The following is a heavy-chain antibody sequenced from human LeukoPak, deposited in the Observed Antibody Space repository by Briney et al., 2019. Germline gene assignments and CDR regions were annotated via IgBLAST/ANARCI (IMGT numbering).Heavy chain of an antibody. CDR2: FSGTSNTI. CDR3: ARDESNYYGAGTDVFDV. CDR1: GFTFSSHS. J-gene: IGHJ3*01. D-gene: IGHD3-10*01. V-gene: IGHV3-48*01. Sequence: GGSLGLSCVASGFTFSSHSMSWVRQAPGKGLGWVSYFSGTSNTIYYADSVKGRFTISRDNAKNSLYLQMNSLRAEDTAVYYCARDESNYYGAGTDVFDVWGQGTMVTVSS.